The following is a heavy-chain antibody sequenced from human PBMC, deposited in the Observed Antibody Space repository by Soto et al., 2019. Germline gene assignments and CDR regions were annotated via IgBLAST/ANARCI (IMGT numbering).Heavy chain of an antibody. Sequence: GASVKVSCKASGGTFSSYAISWVRQAPGQGLEWMGGIIPIFGTANYAQKFQGRVTITADESTSTAYMELSSLRSEDTAVYYCASEPAGYCSGGSCLIDYWGHGXLVTVYS. V-gene: IGHV1-69*13. CDR3: ASEPAGYCSGGSCLIDY. D-gene: IGHD2-15*01. CDR1: GGTFSSYA. J-gene: IGHJ4*01. CDR2: IIPIFGTA.